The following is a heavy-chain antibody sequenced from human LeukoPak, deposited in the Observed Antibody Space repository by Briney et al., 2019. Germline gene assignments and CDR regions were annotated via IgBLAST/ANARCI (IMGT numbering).Heavy chain of an antibody. CDR3: AKYALEQGTGWFDP. D-gene: IGHD7-27*01. CDR1: GFTFDDYA. Sequence: GGSLRLSCAASGFTFDDYAMHWVRQAPGKGLEWVSGISWNSGSIGYADSVKGRFTISRDNAKNSLYLQMNSLRAEDTALYYCAKYALEQGTGWFDPWGQGTLVTVSS. V-gene: IGHV3-9*01. J-gene: IGHJ5*02. CDR2: ISWNSGSI.